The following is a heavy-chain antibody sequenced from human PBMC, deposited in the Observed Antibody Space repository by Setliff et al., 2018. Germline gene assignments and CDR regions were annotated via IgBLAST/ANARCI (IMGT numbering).Heavy chain of an antibody. D-gene: IGHD3-10*01. CDR1: GGSFSGYY. CDR3: ARSGDYGSGRLSP. V-gene: IGHV4-59*10. Sequence: SETLSLTCAVYGGSFSGYYWSWIRQPPGKGLEWIGRIHASGSTNYNPSLKSRVTISVDTSKNQFSLKLTSVTAADTAVYYCARSGDYGSGRLSPWGQGTLVTVSS. J-gene: IGHJ5*02. CDR2: IHASGST.